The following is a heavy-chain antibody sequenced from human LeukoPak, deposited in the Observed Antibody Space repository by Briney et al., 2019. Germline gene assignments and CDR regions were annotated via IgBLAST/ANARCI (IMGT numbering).Heavy chain of an antibody. CDR1: GGTFSSYA. D-gene: IGHD5-18*01. Sequence: SVKVSCKASGGTFSSYAISWVRQAPGQGLEWMGRIIPILGIANYAQKFQGRVTITADKSTSTAYMELSSLRSGDTAVYYCARVDTAMVIDYWGQGSLVTVS. CDR3: ARVDTAMVIDY. J-gene: IGHJ4*02. V-gene: IGHV1-69*04. CDR2: IIPILGIA.